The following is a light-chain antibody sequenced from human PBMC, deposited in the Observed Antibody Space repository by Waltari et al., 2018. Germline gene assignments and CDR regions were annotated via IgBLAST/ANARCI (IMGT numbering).Light chain of an antibody. J-gene: IGLJ3*02. V-gene: IGLV1-44*01. CDR3: AAWDDALNGPV. CDR1: DPHLGSNP. CDR2: GND. Sequence: QSVLTQPPSASATPGQGVTIPCSGSDPHLGSNPLNWYQQFPRSAPKPLIYGNDQRPSGVPDRFSAAKSGTSASLVISGLQSGDEADYYCAAWDDALNGPVFGGGTRLTVL.